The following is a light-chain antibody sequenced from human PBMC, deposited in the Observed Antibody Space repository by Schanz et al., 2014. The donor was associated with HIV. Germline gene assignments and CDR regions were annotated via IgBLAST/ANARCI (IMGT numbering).Light chain of an antibody. CDR3: CSYAGRSTVV. V-gene: IGLV2-23*02. J-gene: IGLJ3*02. CDR1: TSDVGNYDL. CDR2: EVS. Sequence: QSALTQPASVSGSPGQSITISCTGTTSDVGNYDLVSWYQQHPGKAPKLMIYEVSKRPSGVSNRFSGSKSGNTASLTISGLQAEDEGDYYCCSYAGRSTVVFGGGTKLTVL.